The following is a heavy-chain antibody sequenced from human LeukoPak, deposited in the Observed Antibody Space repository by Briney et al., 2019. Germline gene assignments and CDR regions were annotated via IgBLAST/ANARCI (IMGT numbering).Heavy chain of an antibody. CDR1: GFTFSDYY. CDR3: AKDIRERRYYYDSSGYRIHAFDI. CDR2: ISSSGSTI. Sequence: GGSLRLSCAASGFTFSDYYMSWIRQAPGKGLEWVSYISSSGSTIYYADSVKGRFTISRDNAKNSLYLQMNSLRAEDTAVYYCAKDIRERRYYYDSSGYRIHAFDISGQGTMVTVSS. V-gene: IGHV3-11*01. D-gene: IGHD3-22*01. J-gene: IGHJ3*02.